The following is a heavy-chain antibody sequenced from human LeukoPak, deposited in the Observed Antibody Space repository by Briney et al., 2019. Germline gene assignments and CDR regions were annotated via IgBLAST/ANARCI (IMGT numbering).Heavy chain of an antibody. D-gene: IGHD1/OR15-1a*01. CDR1: GFTFDDYA. CDR2: ISWNSDNI. CDR3: ARDPLEGGNIDY. V-gene: IGHV3-9*01. Sequence: PGRSLRLSCAASGFTFDDYAMHWVRQAPGKGLEWVSGISWNSDNIDYADSVKGRFTISRDNAKNSLYLQMNSLRAEDTAVYYCARDPLEGGNIDYWGQGTLVTVSS. J-gene: IGHJ4*02.